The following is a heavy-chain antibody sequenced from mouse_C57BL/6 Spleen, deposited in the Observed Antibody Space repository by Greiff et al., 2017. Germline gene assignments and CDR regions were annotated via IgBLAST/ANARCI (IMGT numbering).Heavy chain of an antibody. J-gene: IGHJ3*01. D-gene: IGHD1-1*01. CDR1: GFTFSSYA. Sequence: DVHLVESGGGLVKPGGSLKLSCAASGFTFSSYAMSWVRQTPEKRLEWVATISDGGSYTYYPDNVKGRFTISRDNAKNNLYLQVSHLQSEDTAMXYCARDYYGSSPWFAYWGQGTLVTVSA. CDR3: ARDYYGSSPWFAY. V-gene: IGHV5-4*01. CDR2: ISDGGSYT.